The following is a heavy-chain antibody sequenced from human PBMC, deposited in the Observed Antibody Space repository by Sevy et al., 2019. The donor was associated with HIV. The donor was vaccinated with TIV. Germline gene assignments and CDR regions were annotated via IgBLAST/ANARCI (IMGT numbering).Heavy chain of an antibody. V-gene: IGHV3-13*01. CDR2: IGTAGDT. CDR1: GFTFSSYD. CDR3: ARGGGSGRYGHDAFIT. Sequence: GGSLRLSCAASGFTFSSYDMHWVRQATGKGLEWVSAIGTAGDTYYPGSVKGRFTISRENAKITLYLQMNSLRAGDTAVYYSARGGGSGRYGHDAFITWGQWTMVTVSS. D-gene: IGHD1-26*01. J-gene: IGHJ3*02.